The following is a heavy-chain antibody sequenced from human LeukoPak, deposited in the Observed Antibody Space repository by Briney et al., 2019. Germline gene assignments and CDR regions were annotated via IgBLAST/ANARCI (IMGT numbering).Heavy chain of an antibody. J-gene: IGHJ6*03. V-gene: IGHV3-11*01. Sequence: AGGSLRLSCAAPGFTFSDYYMSWIRQAPGKGLEWVSYISSSGSTIYYADSVKGRFTISRDNAKNSLYLQMNSLRAEDTAVYYCARDSKNTAMGYYYYYMDVWGKGTTVTVSS. CDR2: ISSSGSTI. D-gene: IGHD5-18*01. CDR1: GFTFSDYY. CDR3: ARDSKNTAMGYYYYYMDV.